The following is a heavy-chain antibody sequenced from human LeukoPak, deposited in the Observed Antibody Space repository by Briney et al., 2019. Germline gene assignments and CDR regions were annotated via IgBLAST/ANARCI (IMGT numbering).Heavy chain of an antibody. CDR2: ISSGSTSI. D-gene: IGHD6-13*01. CDR3: ARVREIYSSSWPYDC. V-gene: IGHV3-21*01. J-gene: IGHJ4*02. Sequence: PGGSLRVSCAASGFSFSSYSMDWVRQAPGKGLEWVSSISSGSTSIYYADSVKGRFTISRDNAKNSLYLQMNSLRAEDTAVYYCARVREIYSSSWPYDCWGQGTLVTVSS. CDR1: GFSFSSYS.